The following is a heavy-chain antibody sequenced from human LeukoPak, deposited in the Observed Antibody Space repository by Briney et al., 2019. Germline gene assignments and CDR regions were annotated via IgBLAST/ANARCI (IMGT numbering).Heavy chain of an antibody. CDR2: INTNTGNP. V-gene: IGHV7-4-1*02. D-gene: IGHD3-10*01. Sequence: ASVKVSCKASGYTITSYAMNWVRQAPGQGLEWMGWINTNTGNPTYAQGFTGRFVFSLDTSVSTAYLQISSLKAEDTAVYYCARDLALARITMVRGAGYWGQGTLVTVSS. CDR1: GYTITSYA. CDR3: ARDLALARITMVRGAGY. J-gene: IGHJ4*02.